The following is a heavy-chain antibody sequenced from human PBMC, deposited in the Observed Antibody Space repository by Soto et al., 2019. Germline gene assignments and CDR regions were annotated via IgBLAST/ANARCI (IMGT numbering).Heavy chain of an antibody. J-gene: IGHJ6*02. CDR1: GFTFSSYG. V-gene: IGHV3-30*18. CDR3: AKDLYYYDSSGPLGAIAMDV. CDR2: ISYDGSDK. Sequence: GGSLRLSCAASGFTFSSYGMHWVRQAPGKGLEWVAVISYDGSDKYYADSVKGRFIISRDNSKNTLYLQMNSLRAEDTAVYYRAKDLYYYDSSGPLGAIAMDVWGQGTTVTVSS. D-gene: IGHD3-22*01.